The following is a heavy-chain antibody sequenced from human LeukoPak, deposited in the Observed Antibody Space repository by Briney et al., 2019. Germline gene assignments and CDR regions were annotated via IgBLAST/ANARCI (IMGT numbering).Heavy chain of an antibody. Sequence: SETLSLTCTVSGASVATGDYYWTWIRQPAGKTLEWIGRIYSSGYTVYSPSLKSRVTISLDTSKNQFSLRLSSVTAADTAVYYCAREIRWGAVALWGQGTLVTVSS. D-gene: IGHD6-19*01. V-gene: IGHV4-61*10. J-gene: IGHJ4*02. CDR2: IYSSGYT. CDR3: AREIRWGAVAL. CDR1: GASVATGDYY.